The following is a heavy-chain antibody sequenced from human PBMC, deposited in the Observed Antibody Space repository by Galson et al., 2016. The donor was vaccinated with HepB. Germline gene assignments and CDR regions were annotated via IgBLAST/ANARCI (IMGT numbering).Heavy chain of an antibody. J-gene: IGHJ4*02. CDR2: ISAYNGNT. CDR3: AREGGTGDLYFDY. D-gene: IGHD7-27*01. CDR1: GYNFINYG. V-gene: IGHV1-18*01. Sequence: SVKVSCKASGYNFINYGITWMRQAPGQGLEWMGWISAYNGNTNYAQKYQGRVTMTRDTSTGTVYMELRSLRSDDTAVYYCAREGGTGDLYFDYWGQGTLVTVSS.